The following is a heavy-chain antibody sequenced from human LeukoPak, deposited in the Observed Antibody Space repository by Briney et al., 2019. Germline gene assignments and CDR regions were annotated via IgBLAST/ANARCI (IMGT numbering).Heavy chain of an antibody. J-gene: IGHJ4*02. Sequence: ASVKVSCKASGYTFTGYYMHWVRQAPGQGLEWMGWINPNSGGTNYAQKFRGRVTMTRDTSISTAYMELSRLRSDDTAVYYCATPQARGWYGFDFDYWGQGTLVTASS. CDR2: INPNSGGT. CDR1: GYTFTGYY. CDR3: ATPQARGWYGFDFDY. D-gene: IGHD6-19*01. V-gene: IGHV1-2*02.